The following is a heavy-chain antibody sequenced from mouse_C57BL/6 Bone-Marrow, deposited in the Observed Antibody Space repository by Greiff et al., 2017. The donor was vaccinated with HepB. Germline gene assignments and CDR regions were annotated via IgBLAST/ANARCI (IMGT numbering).Heavy chain of an antibody. Sequence: VKLQESGAELVRPGASVTLSCKASGYTFTDYEMHWVKQTPVHGLEWIGAIDPETGGTAYNQKFKGKAILTADKSSSTAYMELRSLTSEDSAVYYCTRWGLLITTVVADYFDYWGQGTTLTVSS. CDR3: TRWGLLITTVVADYFDY. CDR1: GYTFTDYE. V-gene: IGHV1-15*01. CDR2: IDPETGGT. D-gene: IGHD1-1*01. J-gene: IGHJ2*01.